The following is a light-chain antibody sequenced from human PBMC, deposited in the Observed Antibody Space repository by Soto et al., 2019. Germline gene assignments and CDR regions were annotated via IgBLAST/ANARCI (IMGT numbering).Light chain of an antibody. CDR2: KAS. CDR1: QSISSW. Sequence: DIQMTQSPSTLSASVGDRVTITCRASQSISSWLAWYQQKPGKAPKLLIYKASSLESGVPSRFSGSGSGIEFTLTISRLQPDDFAIYYYQQYKSFSLTFGGGTKAEIK. CDR3: QQYKSFSLT. V-gene: IGKV1-5*03. J-gene: IGKJ4*01.